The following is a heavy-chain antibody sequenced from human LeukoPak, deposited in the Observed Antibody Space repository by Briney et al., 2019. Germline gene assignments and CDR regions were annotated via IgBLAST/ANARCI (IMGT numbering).Heavy chain of an antibody. V-gene: IGHV3-23*01. D-gene: IGHD3-10*01. J-gene: IGHJ5*02. CDR2: ISSSGRNT. CDR1: GFTFSSFA. CDR3: AKDNTRSLVRGVIIA. Sequence: GGSLRLSCAASGFTFSSFAMSWVRQTPGKGLEWVSSISSSGRNTYYADSVKGRFTISRDNSENTLYLQVSSLRAEDTAMYYCAKDNTRSLVRGVIIAWGQGTLVTVSS.